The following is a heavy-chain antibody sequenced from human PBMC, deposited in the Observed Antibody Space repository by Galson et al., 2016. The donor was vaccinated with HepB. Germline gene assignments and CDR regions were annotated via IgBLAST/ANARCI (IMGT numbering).Heavy chain of an antibody. J-gene: IGHJ3*02. CDR3: ARGNYDFWSGQVPDAFDI. CDR2: IYHSGST. V-gene: IGHV4-38-2*02. D-gene: IGHD3-3*01. Sequence: SETLSLTCTVSGYSISSGYYWGWIRQPPGKGLEWIGNIYHSGSTYYNPSLKSRVSISVDTSKNQFSLKLSSVTAADTAVYYCARGNYDFWSGQVPDAFDIWGQGTMVTVSS. CDR1: GYSISSGYY.